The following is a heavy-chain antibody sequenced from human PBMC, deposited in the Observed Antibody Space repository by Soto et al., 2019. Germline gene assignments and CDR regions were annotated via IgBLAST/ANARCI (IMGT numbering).Heavy chain of an antibody. Sequence: SVKVSCKASGGTFSSYAISWVRQAPGQGLEWMGGIIPIFGTANYAQKFQGRVTITADESTSTAYMELSSLRSEDTAVYYCARRSNYDFWSGSQNPGYYYYYGMDVWGQGTTVTVSS. CDR2: IIPIFGTA. J-gene: IGHJ6*02. V-gene: IGHV1-69*13. CDR3: ARRSNYDFWSGSQNPGYYYYYGMDV. CDR1: GGTFSSYA. D-gene: IGHD3-3*01.